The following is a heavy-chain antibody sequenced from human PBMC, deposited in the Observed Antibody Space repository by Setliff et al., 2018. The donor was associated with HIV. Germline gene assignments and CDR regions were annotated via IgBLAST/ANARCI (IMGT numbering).Heavy chain of an antibody. CDR3: VGGRGGFFDEPFDM. J-gene: IGHJ3*02. CDR1: GYTFNNYG. CDR2: INTHSGYT. Sequence: ASVKVSCKASGYTFNNYGISWVRQAPGQGLEWMGWINTHSGYTNYAQNVQDRVTLTTDTSAGTIHMEMRSLRSEDTAVYYCVGGRGGFFDEPFDMWGPGTRVTVSS. D-gene: IGHD3-16*01. V-gene: IGHV1-18*01.